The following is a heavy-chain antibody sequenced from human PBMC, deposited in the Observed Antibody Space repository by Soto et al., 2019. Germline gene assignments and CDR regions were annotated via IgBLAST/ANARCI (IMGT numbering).Heavy chain of an antibody. D-gene: IGHD1-26*01. Sequence: SVKVSCKASGGTFSSYAISWVLQSPLQGLDWMGGIIPIFGTANYAQKFQGRVTITADESTSTAYMELSSLRSEDTAVYYCARDVGGANYYYGMDVWGQGTTVTVSS. CDR2: IIPIFGTA. J-gene: IGHJ6*02. CDR3: ARDVGGANYYYGMDV. V-gene: IGHV1-69*13. CDR1: GGTFSSYA.